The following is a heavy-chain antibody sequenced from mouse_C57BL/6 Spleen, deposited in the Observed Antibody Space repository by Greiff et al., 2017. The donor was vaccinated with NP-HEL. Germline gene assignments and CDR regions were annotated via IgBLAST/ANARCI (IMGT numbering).Heavy chain of an antibody. Sequence: EVMLVESGGGLVQPGGSLSLSCAASGFTFTDYYMSWVRQPPGKALEWLGFIRNKANGYTTEYSASVKGRFTISRDNSQSILYLQMNALRAEDRATYDCARYTVVEGEYFDVWGTGTTVTVSS. V-gene: IGHV7-3*01. J-gene: IGHJ1*03. CDR2: IRNKANGYTT. D-gene: IGHD1-1*01. CDR1: GFTFTDYY. CDR3: ARYTVVEGEYFDV.